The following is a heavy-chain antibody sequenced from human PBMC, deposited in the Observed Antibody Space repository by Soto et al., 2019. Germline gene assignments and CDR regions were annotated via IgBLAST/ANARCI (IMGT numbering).Heavy chain of an antibody. V-gene: IGHV4-4*07. D-gene: IGHD3-3*01. Sequence: LSLTCTVSGGSMSSYYWTWIRQSAGKGLEWIGRIYSSGGTHYNPSLKSRVTISLDTSKNQFSLRLNSVTAADTAVYYCARGQRFSDSFDPWGQGTLVTVSS. CDR3: ARGQRFSDSFDP. CDR1: GGSMSSYY. J-gene: IGHJ5*02. CDR2: IYSSGGT.